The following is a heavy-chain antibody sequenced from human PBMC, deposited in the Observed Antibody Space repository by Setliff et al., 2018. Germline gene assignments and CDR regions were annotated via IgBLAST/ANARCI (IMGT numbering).Heavy chain of an antibody. D-gene: IGHD3-22*01. J-gene: IGHJ6*03. Sequence: ASVKVSCKASGYTFTSYGISWVRQAPGQGLEWMGWISAYNGNTNYAQKLQGRVTMTTDTSTNTAFMQLSSLRSDDTAVYYCVREGVDSRSSTDYRYYMDVWGKGTTVTVSS. CDR1: GYTFTSYG. CDR2: ISAYNGNT. CDR3: VREGVDSRSSTDYRYYMDV. V-gene: IGHV1-18*01.